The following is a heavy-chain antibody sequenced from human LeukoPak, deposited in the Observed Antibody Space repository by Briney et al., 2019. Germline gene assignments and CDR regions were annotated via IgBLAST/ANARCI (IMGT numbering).Heavy chain of an antibody. J-gene: IGHJ4*02. CDR3: ARSWAGMYYPFYYFDY. D-gene: IGHD1-26*01. CDR1: GGSISSGSYY. V-gene: IGHV4-61*02. CDR2: IYTSGST. Sequence: SQTLSLTCTVSGGSISSGSYYWSWIRQPAGKGLEWIGRIYTSGSTNYNPSLKSRVTISADTSKNQFSLHLDSVTAADTAVYYCARSWAGMYYPFYYFDYWGQGTLVSVSS.